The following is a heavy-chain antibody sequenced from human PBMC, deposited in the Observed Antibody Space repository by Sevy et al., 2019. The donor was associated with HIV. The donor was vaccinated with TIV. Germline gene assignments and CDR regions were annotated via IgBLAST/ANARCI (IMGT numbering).Heavy chain of an antibody. J-gene: IGHJ4*02. CDR1: GYIFIDYY. V-gene: IGHV1-2*06. CDR3: VRVSFRNYFDH. Sequence: ASVKVSCKASGYIFIDYYMHWVRQAPGQGLEWMGRINPNIGGTNYTQKFKGRVTMTRETSITTVYMELSSLRSDDTAVYYCVRVSFRNYFDHWGQGTLVTVSS. CDR2: INPNIGGT.